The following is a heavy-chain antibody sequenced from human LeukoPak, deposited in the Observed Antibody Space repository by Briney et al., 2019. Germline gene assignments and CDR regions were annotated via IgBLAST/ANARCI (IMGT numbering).Heavy chain of an antibody. Sequence: PGGSLRLSCAASGFTFSSYGVHWVRQAPGKGLEWVAVIWYDGSNKYYADSVKGRFTISRDNSKNTLYLQMNSLRAEDTAVYYCARGVGAADFFDYWGQGTLVTVSS. CDR1: GFTFSSYG. CDR2: IWYDGSNK. D-gene: IGHD1-26*01. J-gene: IGHJ4*02. CDR3: ARGVGAADFFDY. V-gene: IGHV3-33*01.